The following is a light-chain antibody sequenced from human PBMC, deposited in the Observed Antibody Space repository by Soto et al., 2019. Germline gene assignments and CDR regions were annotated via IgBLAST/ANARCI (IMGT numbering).Light chain of an antibody. CDR1: QGISSY. V-gene: IGKV1-27*01. Sequence: DIQLTQSPSSLSASVGDRVTITCRASQGISSYLNWFRQKPGKVPKLLIYSASNLQSGVPSRFSGSGSGTDFTLTISSLQPEDVATYYCQQSYSTPQTFGQGTKVDIK. CDR3: QQSYSTPQT. CDR2: SAS. J-gene: IGKJ1*01.